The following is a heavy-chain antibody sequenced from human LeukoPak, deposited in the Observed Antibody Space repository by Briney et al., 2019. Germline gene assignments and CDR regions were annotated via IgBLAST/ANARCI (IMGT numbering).Heavy chain of an antibody. V-gene: IGHV3-23*01. CDR2: ISGSGGST. J-gene: IGHJ4*02. D-gene: IGHD6-13*01. CDR1: GFTFSSYA. Sequence: GGSLRLSCAASGFTFSSYAMSWVRQAPGKGLEWVPAISGSGGSTYYADSVKGRFTVSRDNSKNTVYLQMSGLRADDTAVYYCAKGPRQQLATRFDNWGQGTLVTVSS. CDR3: AKGPRQQLATRFDN.